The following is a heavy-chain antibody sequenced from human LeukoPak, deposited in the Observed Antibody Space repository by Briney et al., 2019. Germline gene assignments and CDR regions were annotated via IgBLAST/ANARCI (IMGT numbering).Heavy chain of an antibody. D-gene: IGHD3-22*01. CDR2: ISGSGGST. CDR1: GFTFSSYA. CDR3: ASSGRSYDSSGYYYGDDAFDI. J-gene: IGHJ3*02. V-gene: IGHV3-23*01. Sequence: PGGSLRLSCAASGFTFSSYAMSWVRQAPGKGLEWVSAISGSGGSTYYADSVKGRFTISRDNSKNTLYLQMNSLRAEDTAVYYCASSGRSYDSSGYYYGDDAFDIWGQGTTVTVSS.